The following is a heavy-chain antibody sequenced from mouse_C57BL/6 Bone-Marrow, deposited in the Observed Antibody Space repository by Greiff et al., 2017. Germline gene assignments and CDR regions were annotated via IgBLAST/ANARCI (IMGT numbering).Heavy chain of an antibody. D-gene: IGHD6-5*01. CDR2: IYPRSGNT. J-gene: IGHJ2*01. V-gene: IGHV1-81*01. CDR1: GYTFTSYG. Sequence: VKVVESGAELARPGASVKLSCKASGYTFTSYGISWVKQRTGQGLEWIGVIYPRSGNTYYNEKFKGKATLTADKSSSTAYMALRSLTSEDSAVYFCARAAYKYYFYYWGQGTTLTVSS. CDR3: ARAAYKYYFYY.